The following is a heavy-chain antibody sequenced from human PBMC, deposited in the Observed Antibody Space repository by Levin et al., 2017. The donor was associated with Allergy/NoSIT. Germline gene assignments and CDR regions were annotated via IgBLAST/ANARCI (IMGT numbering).Heavy chain of an antibody. V-gene: IGHV4-34*01. CDR1: GGSFSGYY. J-gene: IGHJ5*02. Sequence: PSETLSLTCAVYGGSFSGYYWSWIRQPPGKGLEWIGEINHSGSTNYNPSLKSRVTISVDTSKNQFSLKLSSVTAADTAVYYCARDRYSSSWYEDNWFDPWGQGTLVTVSS. CDR3: ARDRYSSSWYEDNWFDP. D-gene: IGHD6-13*01. CDR2: INHSGST.